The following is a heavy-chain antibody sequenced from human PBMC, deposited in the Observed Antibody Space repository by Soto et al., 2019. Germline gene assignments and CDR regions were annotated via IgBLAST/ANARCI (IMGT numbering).Heavy chain of an antibody. CDR3: AKDLQLLRYYYYGMDV. Sequence: QVQLVESGGGVVQPGRSLRLSCAASGFTFSSYGMHWVRQAPGKGLEWVAVISYDGSNKYYADSVKGRFTISRDNSKNTLYLQMNSLRAEDTAVYYCAKDLQLLRYYYYGMDVW. D-gene: IGHD2-2*01. CDR1: GFTFSSYG. V-gene: IGHV3-30*18. CDR2: ISYDGSNK. J-gene: IGHJ6*01.